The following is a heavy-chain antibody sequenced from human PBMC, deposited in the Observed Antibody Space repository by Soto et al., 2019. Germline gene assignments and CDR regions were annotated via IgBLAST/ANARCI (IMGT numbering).Heavy chain of an antibody. CDR3: ARAGGDYVDYYYGMDV. Sequence: QVQLVESGGGVVQPGRSLRLSCAASGFTFSSYGMHWVRQAPGKGLEWVAVIWYDGSNKYYADSVKGRFTISRDNSKNTLYLQMNSLRAEDTAVYYCARAGGDYVDYYYGMDVWGQGTTVTVSS. CDR2: IWYDGSNK. V-gene: IGHV3-33*01. J-gene: IGHJ6*02. CDR1: GFTFSSYG. D-gene: IGHD4-17*01.